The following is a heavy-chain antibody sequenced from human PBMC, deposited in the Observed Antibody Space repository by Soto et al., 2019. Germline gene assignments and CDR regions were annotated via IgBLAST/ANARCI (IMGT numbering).Heavy chain of an antibody. Sequence: ASVKVSCKTSGYAFTRNGISWVRQAPGQGLEWMGWISPKSGSIKYAQKFQGRVIMTTDTSTSTAYMELRSLRSDDTAVYYCVKDRDSNSWPSRDVWGPGTTVTVSS. D-gene: IGHD3-22*01. V-gene: IGHV1-18*01. CDR2: ISPKSGSI. CDR1: GYAFTRNG. CDR3: VKDRDSNSWPSRDV. J-gene: IGHJ6*02.